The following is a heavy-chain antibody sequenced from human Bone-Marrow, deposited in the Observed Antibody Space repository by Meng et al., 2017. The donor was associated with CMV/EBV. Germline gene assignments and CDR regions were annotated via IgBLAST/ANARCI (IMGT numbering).Heavy chain of an antibody. J-gene: IGHJ6*02. CDR2: IYWNDDK. Sequence: LRLSCTVSGGSISSSSYYWGWIRQPPGKALEWLALIYWNDDKRYSPSLKSRLTITKDTSKNQVVLTMTNMDPVDTATYYCAHFYDFWSGSGMDVWAQGTTVTVSS. CDR3: AHFYDFWSGSGMDV. V-gene: IGHV2-5*01. CDR1: GGSISSSSYY. D-gene: IGHD3-3*01.